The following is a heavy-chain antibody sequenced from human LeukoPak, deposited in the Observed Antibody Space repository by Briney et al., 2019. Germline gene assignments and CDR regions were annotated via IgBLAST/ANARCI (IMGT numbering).Heavy chain of an antibody. CDR3: ARRGVVIRVILVGFHKEAYYFDS. Sequence: GRSLRLSCAASGFTFSNYGIHWVRQAPGKGLEWVAHISQGGSRKYFGDSVKGRSTISRDNSKNTLYLQMSSLRVEDTAVYFCARRGVVIRVILVGFHKEAYYFDSWGQGALVTVSS. J-gene: IGHJ4*02. V-gene: IGHV3-33*05. CDR1: GFTFSNYG. D-gene: IGHD3-22*01. CDR2: ISQGGSRK.